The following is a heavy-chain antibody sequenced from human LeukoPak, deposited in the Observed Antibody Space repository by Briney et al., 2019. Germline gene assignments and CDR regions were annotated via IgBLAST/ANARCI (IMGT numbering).Heavy chain of an antibody. CDR1: GHSISSGYY. CDR3: ASDHKSIPMRKGQYFDY. Sequence: SETLSLTCAVSGHSISSGYYWGWIRQPPGKGLEWIGSFYHSGSTDHNPSLKSRVTISADTSKNQFALKLSSVTAADTAVYYGASDHKSIPMRKGQYFDYWGQGVLVTVSS. J-gene: IGHJ4*02. D-gene: IGHD6-6*01. V-gene: IGHV4-38-2*01. CDR2: FYHSGST.